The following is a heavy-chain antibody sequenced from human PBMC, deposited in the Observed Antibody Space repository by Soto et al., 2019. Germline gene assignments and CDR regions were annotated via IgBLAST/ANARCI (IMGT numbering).Heavy chain of an antibody. J-gene: IGHJ4*02. CDR2: INHSGST. CDR1: GVSFSYSC. CDR3: ARGPYYNVSSGYLPFDN. V-gene: IGHV4-34*01. D-gene: IGHD3-22*01. Sequence: PSETLSLTCAVSGVSFSYSCWTWIRQAPGKGLEWIGEINHSGSTNYISSLKSRVTISTDVSKQQVSLRLRSVTAADTATYFCARGPYYNVSSGYLPFDNWGPGTLVTVSS.